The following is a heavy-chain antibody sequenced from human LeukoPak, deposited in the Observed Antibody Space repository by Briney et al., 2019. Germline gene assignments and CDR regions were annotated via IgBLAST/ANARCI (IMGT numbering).Heavy chain of an antibody. CDR3: ARDERGATYAYGY. D-gene: IGHD5-12*01. V-gene: IGHV3-64*01. CDR1: GFIFSNYP. J-gene: IGHJ4*02. Sequence: PGGSLRLSCAASGFIFSNYPMHWIRQAPGKGLEFVAAIDRDGGTIDYANSVKGRFTMSRDNSKNTLYLQMGSLRPEDMGVYYCARDERGATYAYGYWGQGTLVTVSS. CDR2: IDRDGGTI.